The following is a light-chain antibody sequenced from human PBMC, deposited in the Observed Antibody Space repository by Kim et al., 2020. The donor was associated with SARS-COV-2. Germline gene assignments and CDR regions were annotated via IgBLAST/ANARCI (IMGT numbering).Light chain of an antibody. Sequence: SPGERATPSCSAGQRNSSSFAWYQQNPGQAPRRLIYGASTGTTGIPARFSGSGSGTEFTLTISSLQSEDFSVYYCQQYYNWPPWTFGQGTKVDIK. CDR1: QRNSSS. CDR2: GAS. CDR3: QQYYNWPPWT. V-gene: IGKV3-15*01. J-gene: IGKJ1*01.